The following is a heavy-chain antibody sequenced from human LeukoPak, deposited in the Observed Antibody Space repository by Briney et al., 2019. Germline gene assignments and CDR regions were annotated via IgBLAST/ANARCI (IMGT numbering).Heavy chain of an antibody. CDR2: INPNSGGT. J-gene: IGHJ6*03. CDR1: GYTFTGYY. Sequence: GASVKVSCRASGYTFTGYYMHWVRQAPGQGLEWMGWINPNSGGTNYAQKFQGRVTMTRDTSISTAYMELSRLRSDDTAVYYCASAYCGGDCYNTALYYYYYYMDVWGKGTTVTISS. CDR3: ASAYCGGDCYNTALYYYYYYMDV. D-gene: IGHD2-21*02. V-gene: IGHV1-2*02.